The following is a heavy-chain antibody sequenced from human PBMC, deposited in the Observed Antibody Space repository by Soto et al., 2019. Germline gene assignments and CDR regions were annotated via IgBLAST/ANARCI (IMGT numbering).Heavy chain of an antibody. CDR2: INHSGST. J-gene: IGHJ4*02. CDR1: GGSFSGYY. Sequence: QVQLQQWGAGLLKPLETLSLTCAVYGGSFSGYYWSWIRQPPGKGLEWIGEINHSGSTNYNPSLKSRVTISIDTSKNQFSLKLSSVTAADTAVYFCARVIAAAFDYWDQGTLVTVSS. CDR3: ARVIAAAFDY. V-gene: IGHV4-34*01. D-gene: IGHD6-13*01.